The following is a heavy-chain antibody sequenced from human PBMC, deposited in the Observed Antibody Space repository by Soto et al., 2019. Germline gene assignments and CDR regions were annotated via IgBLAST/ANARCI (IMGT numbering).Heavy chain of an antibody. CDR3: ARVGRWLHYNSYVEL. CDR2: IWYDGSNK. Sequence: QVQLVESGGGVVQPGRSLRLSCAASGFTFSSYGMHWVRQAPGKGLEWVSVIWYDGSNKYYADSVKGRFTISRDNSKNTLYLQMNRLRAEDTAVYYGARVGRWLHYNSYVELWGRGTLVTGSS. CDR1: GFTFSSYG. V-gene: IGHV3-33*01. J-gene: IGHJ2*01. D-gene: IGHD5-12*01.